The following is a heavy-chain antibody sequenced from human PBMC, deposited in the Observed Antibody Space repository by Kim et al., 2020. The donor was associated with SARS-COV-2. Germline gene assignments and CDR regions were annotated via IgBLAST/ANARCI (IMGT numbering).Heavy chain of an antibody. Sequence: DSVEGRFTMCRDTSRDTVYLQLDSLRDEDTATYYCAKDRITVRGNKYFQHWGQGTLVTVSS. J-gene: IGHJ1*01. CDR3: AKDRITVRGNKYFQH. D-gene: IGHD1-26*01. V-gene: IGHV3-23*01.